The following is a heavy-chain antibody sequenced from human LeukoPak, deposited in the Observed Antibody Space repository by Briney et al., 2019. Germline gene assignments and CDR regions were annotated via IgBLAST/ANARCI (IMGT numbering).Heavy chain of an antibody. CDR1: GYTFTSYG. CDR3: ARIRDGYNDAYDI. CDR2: INPGGANT. V-gene: IGHV1-46*01. D-gene: IGHD5-24*01. J-gene: IGHJ3*02. Sequence: ASVKVSCKASGYTFTSYGISWVRQAPGQGLEWMGLINPGGANTNYAQNFQGRVTMTRDTSTSTVYMELSSLRSEDTAIYYCARIRDGYNDAYDIWGQGTVVTVPS.